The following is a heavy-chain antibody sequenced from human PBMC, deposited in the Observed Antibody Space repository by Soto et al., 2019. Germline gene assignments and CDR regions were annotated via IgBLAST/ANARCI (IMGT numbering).Heavy chain of an antibody. CDR3: ARVKDSSGWYGGVFDY. CDR2: IYYSGST. D-gene: IGHD6-19*01. Sequence: QVQLQESGPGLVKPSQTLSLTCTVSGGSISSGDYYWSWIRQPPGKGLEWIGYIYYSGSTYYTPSLKSRVTISVDTSKNQFSLKLSSVTAADTAVYYCARVKDSSGWYGGVFDYWGQGTLVTVSS. CDR1: GGSISSGDYY. J-gene: IGHJ4*02. V-gene: IGHV4-30-4*01.